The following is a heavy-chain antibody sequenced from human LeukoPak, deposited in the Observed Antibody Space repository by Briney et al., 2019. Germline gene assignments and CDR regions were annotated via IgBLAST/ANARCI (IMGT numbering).Heavy chain of an antibody. V-gene: IGHV3-7*01. J-gene: IGHJ4*02. Sequence: GGSLRLSCAASGFSFSSYWMSWVRQAPGKGLEWVANIKQDGSEKYYVDPVKGRLTISRDNAKSSLYLQMNSLRAEDTAVYYCARVIFSYFDPFDCWGQGTLVTVSS. CDR1: GFSFSSYW. D-gene: IGHD3-9*01. CDR2: IKQDGSEK. CDR3: ARVIFSYFDPFDC.